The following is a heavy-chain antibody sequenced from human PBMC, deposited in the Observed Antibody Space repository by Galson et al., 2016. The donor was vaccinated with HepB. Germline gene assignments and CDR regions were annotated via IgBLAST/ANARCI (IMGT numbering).Heavy chain of an antibody. CDR2: ISPYNGNT. J-gene: IGHJ4*02. CDR1: GYTFPSYG. V-gene: IGHV1-18*01. Sequence: SVKVSCKASGYTFPSYGVSWVRQAPGQGLEWMGWISPYNGNTNSAQKFQGRVTMTTDTFTNTAYMELRSLRSDDAAVYNCAGSLGYCSGGICYSSNFWGQGTLVTVSS. CDR3: AGSLGYCSGGICYSSNF. D-gene: IGHD2-15*01.